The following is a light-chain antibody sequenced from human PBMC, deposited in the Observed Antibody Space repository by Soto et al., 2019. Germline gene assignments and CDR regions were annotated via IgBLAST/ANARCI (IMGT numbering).Light chain of an antibody. J-gene: IGKJ2*01. V-gene: IGKV1-5*03. CDR2: KAS. CDR3: QQYNAYPYT. Sequence: DVHMTQSPSTLSASVGDRVTITCRASQTVVDWLAWYQQKPGKAPKPLIYKASSLESGVPSRFSGSASGTEFTLTISRLQPDDFATYYCQQYNAYPYTFGQGTKLEIK. CDR1: QTVVDW.